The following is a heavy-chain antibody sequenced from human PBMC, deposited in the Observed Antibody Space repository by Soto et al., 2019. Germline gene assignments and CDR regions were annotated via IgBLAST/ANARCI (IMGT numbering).Heavy chain of an antibody. Sequence: VKVSCKASGYTFTSYGISWVRQAPGQGLEWMGWISAYNGNTNYAQKLQGRVTMTTDTSTSTAYMELRSLRSDDTAVYYCARDRNYDYVWGSYRSYYFDYWGQGTLVTVSS. CDR1: GYTFTSYG. V-gene: IGHV1-18*01. CDR2: ISAYNGNT. J-gene: IGHJ4*02. D-gene: IGHD3-16*02. CDR3: ARDRNYDYVWGSYRSYYFDY.